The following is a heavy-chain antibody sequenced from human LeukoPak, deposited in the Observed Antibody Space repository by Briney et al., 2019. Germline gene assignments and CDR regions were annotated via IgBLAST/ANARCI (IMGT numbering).Heavy chain of an antibody. CDR3: ARERTLTSCYDY. Sequence: GASVKVSCKASVYTFTGYYMHWVRQAPGQGLGWMGWINPNSGGTNYAQKFQGRVTMTRDTSISTAYMELSRLRSDDTAVYYCARERTLTSCYDYWGQGTLVTVSS. CDR2: INPNSGGT. D-gene: IGHD2-15*01. CDR1: VYTFTGYY. J-gene: IGHJ4*02. V-gene: IGHV1-2*02.